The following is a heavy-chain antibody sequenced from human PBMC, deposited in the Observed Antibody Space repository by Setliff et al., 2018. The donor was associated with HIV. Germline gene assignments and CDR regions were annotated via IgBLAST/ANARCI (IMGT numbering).Heavy chain of an antibody. CDR1: GGSIRSSNYY. V-gene: IGHV4-39*07. CDR2: IYHSGST. J-gene: IGHJ5*02. D-gene: IGHD3-3*02. CDR3: ARGTAPRPASVLEFLEWLFPNWFDP. Sequence: PSETLSLTCTVSGGSIRSSNYYWGWIRQPPGKGLEWIGHIYHSGSTFYNSSLSSRVTISIDTSKNQFSLKVTSVPAADTAVYYCARGTAPRPASVLEFLEWLFPNWFDPWGQGTLVTVSS.